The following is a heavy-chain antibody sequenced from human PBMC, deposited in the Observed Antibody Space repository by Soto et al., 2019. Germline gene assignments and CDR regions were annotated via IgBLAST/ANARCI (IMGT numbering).Heavy chain of an antibody. CDR3: ARTKGAVAFDL. CDR1: GFTFSTHW. V-gene: IGHV3-7*01. D-gene: IGHD3-16*01. J-gene: IGHJ3*01. CDR2: IKEDGNEK. Sequence: DVQLVESGGGLVQPGGSLRLSCAASGFTFSTHWMSWVRQAPGKGLEWVANIKEDGNEKYYVDSVKDRFYISRDNAENSLYLQMNSRRAEDTAVYFCARTKGAVAFDLWGQGTMVTVSS.